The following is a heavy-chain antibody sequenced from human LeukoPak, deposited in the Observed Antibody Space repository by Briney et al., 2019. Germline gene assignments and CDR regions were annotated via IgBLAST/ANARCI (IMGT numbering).Heavy chain of an antibody. V-gene: IGHV3-21*01. CDR1: GFTFSSYS. Sequence: GGSLRLSCAASGFTFSSYSMNWVRQAPGQGLEWGSSISSSSSYIYYADSVKGRFTIYRDNAKNSLYLQMNSLRAEDTAVYYCARDTLKKPNWLDYWGQGTLVTVSS. CDR3: ARDTLKKPNWLDY. D-gene: IGHD1-1*01. J-gene: IGHJ4*02. CDR2: ISSSSSYI.